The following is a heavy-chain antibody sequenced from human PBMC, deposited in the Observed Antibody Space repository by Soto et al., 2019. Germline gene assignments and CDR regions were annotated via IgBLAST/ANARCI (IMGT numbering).Heavy chain of an antibody. V-gene: IGHV3-48*02. Sequence: GGSLRLSCAASGFSFSIYNMNWVRQAPGMGLEWISYISSGSDTLSYADSVKGRFTISRDNAGNSLFLQMNSLRDEDTAVYYCARRTGTRAGDYYYYIMDVWGQGTTVTVSS. CDR2: ISSGSDTL. CDR3: ARRTGTRAGDYYYYIMDV. J-gene: IGHJ6*02. D-gene: IGHD1-1*01. CDR1: GFSFSIYN.